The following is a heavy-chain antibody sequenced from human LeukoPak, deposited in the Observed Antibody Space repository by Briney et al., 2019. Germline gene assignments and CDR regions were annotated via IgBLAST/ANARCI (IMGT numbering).Heavy chain of an antibody. Sequence: GRSLRLSCAASGFTLSDHYMDCVRQAPGKGLEWVGRTRNKAHSYSTEYGASVKGRFTISRDDSKSSLFLQMNSLKTEDTAVYYCARQQFCSAASCFYPIDSWGQGTLVTVSS. CDR1: GFTLSDHY. CDR3: ARQQFCSAASCFYPIDS. D-gene: IGHD2-15*01. CDR2: TRNKAHSYST. V-gene: IGHV3-72*01. J-gene: IGHJ4*02.